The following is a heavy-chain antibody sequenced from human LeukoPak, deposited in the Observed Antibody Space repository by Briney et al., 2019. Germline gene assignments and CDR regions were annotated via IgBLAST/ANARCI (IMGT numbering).Heavy chain of an antibody. D-gene: IGHD3-22*01. J-gene: IGHJ4*02. CDR1: GYTFTTYT. V-gene: IGHV1-3*01. Sequence: ASVKVSCKASGYTFTTYTMHWVRQAPGQRLEWMGWINAGNGNTKYSQKFQGRVTITRDTSASTAYMELSSLRSEDTAVYYCARERSGDSSGYLDYWGQGTLVTVSS. CDR2: INAGNGNT. CDR3: ARERSGDSSGYLDY.